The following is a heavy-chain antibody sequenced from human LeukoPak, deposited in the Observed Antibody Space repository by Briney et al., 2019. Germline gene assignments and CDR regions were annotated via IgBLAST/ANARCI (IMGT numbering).Heavy chain of an antibody. J-gene: IGHJ3*02. Sequence: ASVKVSCKASGYTFTSYDINWVRQATGQGLEWMGWMNPNSGNTGYAQKFQGRVTMTRNTSISTAYMELSSLRSEDTAVYYCARYCSGGSCHHIYDAFDIWGQGTMVTVSS. V-gene: IGHV1-8*01. CDR2: MNPNSGNT. D-gene: IGHD2-15*01. CDR3: ARYCSGGSCHHIYDAFDI. CDR1: GYTFTSYD.